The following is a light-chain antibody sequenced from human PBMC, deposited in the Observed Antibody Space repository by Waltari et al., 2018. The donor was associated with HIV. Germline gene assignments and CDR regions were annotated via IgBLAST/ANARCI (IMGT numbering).Light chain of an antibody. J-gene: IGKJ3*01. CDR3: QQSYSSPLT. CDR1: QTISTS. V-gene: IGKV1-39*01. CDR2: SAS. Sequence: DIQLTQSPSSLSASVGDVVTITCRSSQTISTSLNWYQQKPGKAPKILISSASSLQSAVPSRFSASGSGTDFTLTISKLQPDDYATYYCQQSYSSPLTFGPGTEVDVK.